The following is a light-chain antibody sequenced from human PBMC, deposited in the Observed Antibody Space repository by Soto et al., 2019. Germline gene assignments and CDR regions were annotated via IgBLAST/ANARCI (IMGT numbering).Light chain of an antibody. CDR1: GTRYN. CDR2: GNT. Sequence: QSVLTQPPSVSGAPGQRVTISSSGAGTRYNVHWYQQIPGTPPKLLIYGNTNRPSGVPDRFSGSKSGTSASLAITGLQAEDEADYYCQSYDSLNNSLFGGGTKLTVL. CDR3: QSYDSLNNSL. V-gene: IGLV1-40*01. J-gene: IGLJ2*01.